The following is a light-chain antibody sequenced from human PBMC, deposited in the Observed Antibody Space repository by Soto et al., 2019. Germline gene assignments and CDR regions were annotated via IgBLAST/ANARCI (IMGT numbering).Light chain of an antibody. J-gene: IGKJ4*01. Sequence: EIVLTQSPATLSVSQGERATLSCRASESVSNNLAWYQKKPGQAPRLLIYGASARATGIPARFSGSGSGTEFTLTISSLQSEDFAVYYCQQYNKRPLTFGGGTKVEIK. CDR1: ESVSNN. CDR2: GAS. CDR3: QQYNKRPLT. V-gene: IGKV3-15*01.